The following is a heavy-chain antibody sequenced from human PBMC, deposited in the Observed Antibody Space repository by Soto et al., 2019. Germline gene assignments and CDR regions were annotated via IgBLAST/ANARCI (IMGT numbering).Heavy chain of an antibody. CDR2: INYIGRTT. D-gene: IGHD3-10*01. V-gene: IGHV3-23*01. CDR3: VKQRGSGRTYYCNMDV. CDR1: GFTFSSYA. Sequence: EVQLLESGGGLVQPGGSLRLSCETSGFTFSSYAMTWVRQAPGMGLEWVAVINYIGRTTFHAQSVKGRFTISRDNSMNTVFLQMDSLRAEDTAVDYCVKQRGSGRTYYCNMDVWGLGTTVIVSS. J-gene: IGHJ6*02.